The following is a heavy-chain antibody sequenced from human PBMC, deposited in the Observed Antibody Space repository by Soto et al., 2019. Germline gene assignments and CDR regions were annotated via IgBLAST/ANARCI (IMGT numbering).Heavy chain of an antibody. CDR3: ARNLRDTIFGVVINPFDP. CDR1: GGTFSSYA. Sequence: EASVKVSCNASGGTFSSYAISWVRQAPGQGLEWMGGIIPIFGTANYAQKFQGRVTITADKSTSTAYMELSSLRSEDTAVYYCARNLRDTIFGVVINPFDPWGQGTLVTVSS. V-gene: IGHV1-69*06. J-gene: IGHJ5*02. D-gene: IGHD3-3*01. CDR2: IIPIFGTA.